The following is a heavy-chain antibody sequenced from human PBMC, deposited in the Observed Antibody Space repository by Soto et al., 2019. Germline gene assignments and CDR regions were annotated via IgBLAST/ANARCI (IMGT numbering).Heavy chain of an antibody. D-gene: IGHD3-16*01. J-gene: IGHJ6*03. Sequence: PSETLSLTCSVSGGSISAYYWAWLRQSPGKGLEWIGYVYFSGAAKCNPSLKSRVTISVDTSENQFSLLLTSVTAADTGIYYCARHWGTGYGDYYYYIDVWGKGTXVTVSS. V-gene: IGHV4-59*08. CDR3: ARHWGTGYGDYYYYIDV. CDR1: GGSISAYY. CDR2: VYFSGAA.